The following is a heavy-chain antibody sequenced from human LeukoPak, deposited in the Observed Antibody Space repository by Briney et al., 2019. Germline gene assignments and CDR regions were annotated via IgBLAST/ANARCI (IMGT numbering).Heavy chain of an antibody. D-gene: IGHD3-10*01. CDR2: IYYSGST. CDR3: ARAGSSPWSYYYYYYGMDV. J-gene: IGHJ6*02. V-gene: IGHV4-59*01. Sequence: AETLSLTCTVSGGSISSYYWSWIRQPPGKGLEWIGYIYYSGSTNYNPSLKSRVTISVDTSKNQFSLKLSSVTAADTAVYYCARAGSSPWSYYYYYYGMDVWGQGTTVTVSS. CDR1: GGSISSYY.